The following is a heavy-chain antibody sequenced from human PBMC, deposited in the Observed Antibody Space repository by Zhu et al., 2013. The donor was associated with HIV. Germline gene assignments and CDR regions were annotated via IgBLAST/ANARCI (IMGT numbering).Heavy chain of an antibody. D-gene: IGHD6-13*01. V-gene: IGHV1-46*01. CDR2: ISPTGSSV. CDR1: GFTVTDYW. Sequence: QVQLVQSGAEVRKPGASVKISCEASGFTVTDYWIHWVRQDPGQGLEWVGLISPTGSSVPNAQKFQGRVSMTRDTSTSTFYMELTSLRSEDTAVYFCARLGSSSPXLLLVRLGRTGPVVDP. J-gene: IGHJ5*02. CDR3: ARLGSSSPXLLLVRLGRTGPVVDP.